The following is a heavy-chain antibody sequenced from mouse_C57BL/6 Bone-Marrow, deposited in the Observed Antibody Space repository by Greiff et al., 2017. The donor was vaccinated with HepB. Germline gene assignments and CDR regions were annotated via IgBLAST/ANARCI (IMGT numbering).Heavy chain of an antibody. V-gene: IGHV1-82*01. CDR2: IYPGDGDT. J-gene: IGHJ4*01. CDR1: GYAFSSSW. D-gene: IGHD1-1*01. CDR3: ALLLPYYAMDY. Sequence: ESGPELVKPGASVKISCKASGYAFSSSWMNWVKQRPGKGLEWIGRIYPGDGDTNYNGKFKGKATLTADKSSSTAYMQLSSLTSEDSAVYFCALLLPYYAMDYWGQGTSVTVSS.